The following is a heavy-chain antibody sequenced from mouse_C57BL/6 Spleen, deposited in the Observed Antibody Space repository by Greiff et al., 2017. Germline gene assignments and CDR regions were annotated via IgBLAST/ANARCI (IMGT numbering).Heavy chain of an antibody. J-gene: IGHJ3*01. CDR3: ARGGLLPSWFAY. D-gene: IGHD2-3*01. CDR2: INPYNGGT. V-gene: IGHV1-19*01. CDR1: GYTFTDYY. Sequence: DVKLQESGPVLVKPGASVKMSCKASGYTFTDYYMNWVKQSHGKSLEWIGVINPYNGGTSYNQKFKGKATLTVDKSSSTAYMELNSLTSEDSAVYYCARGGLLPSWFAYWGQGTLVTVSA.